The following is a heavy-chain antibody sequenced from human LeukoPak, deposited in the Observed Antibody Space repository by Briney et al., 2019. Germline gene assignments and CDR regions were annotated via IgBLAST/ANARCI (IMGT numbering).Heavy chain of an antibody. V-gene: IGHV4-4*07. Sequence: SQTLSLTCTVSGGSISSYYWSWIRQPAGKGLEWIGRIYTSGSTNYNPSLKSRVTMSVDTSKNQFSLKLSSVTAADTAVYYCARDRTPYNWNAFDIWGQGTMVTVSS. CDR3: ARDRTPYNWNAFDI. CDR1: GGSISSYY. J-gene: IGHJ3*02. D-gene: IGHD1-1*01. CDR2: IYTSGST.